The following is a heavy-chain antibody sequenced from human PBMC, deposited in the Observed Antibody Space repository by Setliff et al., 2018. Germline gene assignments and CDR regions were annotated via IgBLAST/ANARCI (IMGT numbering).Heavy chain of an antibody. V-gene: IGHV3-23*01. Sequence: TFSSYAMSWVRQAPGKGLEWVSGISGYGSRTYYADSVKGRSTISRDNSQNTMYLQMNSLRAEDTAVYYCIRDTSGRDAFDIWGQGTMVTVSS. J-gene: IGHJ3*02. CDR2: ISGYGSRT. D-gene: IGHD6-19*01. CDR3: IRDTSGRDAFDI. CDR1: TFSSYA.